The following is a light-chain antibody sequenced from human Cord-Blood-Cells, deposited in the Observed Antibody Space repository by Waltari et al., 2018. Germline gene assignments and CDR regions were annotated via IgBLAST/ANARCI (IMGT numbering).Light chain of an antibody. CDR3: QQYNSYSLLT. Sequence: DIQMTQSPSTLSASVGDRVTIPFRASQSISSWLAWYQQKPGKAPKLLIYKASSLESGVPSRFSGSGSGTEFTLTISSLQPDDFATYYCQQYNSYSLLTFGGGTKVEIK. CDR1: QSISSW. V-gene: IGKV1-5*03. J-gene: IGKJ4*01. CDR2: KAS.